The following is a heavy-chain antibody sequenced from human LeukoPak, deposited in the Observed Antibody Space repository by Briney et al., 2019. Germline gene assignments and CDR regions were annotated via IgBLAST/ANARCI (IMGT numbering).Heavy chain of an antibody. J-gene: IGHJ4*02. V-gene: IGHV1-2*02. CDR3: ARVFPSYDYVWGSYHPRAY. Sequence: ASVKVSCKASGGTFTSYAMNWVRQAPGQGLEWMGWINPNSGGTNYAQKFQGRVTMTRDTSISTAYMELSRLRSDDTAVYYCARVFPSYDYVWGSYHPRAYWGQGTLVTVSS. CDR1: GGTFTSYA. CDR2: INPNSGGT. D-gene: IGHD3-16*02.